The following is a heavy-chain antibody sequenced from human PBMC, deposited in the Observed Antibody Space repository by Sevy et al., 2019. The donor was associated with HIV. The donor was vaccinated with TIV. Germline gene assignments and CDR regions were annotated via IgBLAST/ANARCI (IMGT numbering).Heavy chain of an antibody. CDR2: ISGGFRT. CDR3: TRDQWDHGSGSFYFAS. D-gene: IGHD3-10*01. J-gene: IGHJ4*02. CDR1: GFTVSSNS. Sequence: GGSLRLSCATSGFTVSSNSMSWVRQAPGKGLEWVSVISGGFRTYYADSVKGRFTISRDNSENTLYLQMSSLKAEDTDVYYCTRDQWDHGSGSFYFASWDQVTLVTVSA. V-gene: IGHV3-53*01.